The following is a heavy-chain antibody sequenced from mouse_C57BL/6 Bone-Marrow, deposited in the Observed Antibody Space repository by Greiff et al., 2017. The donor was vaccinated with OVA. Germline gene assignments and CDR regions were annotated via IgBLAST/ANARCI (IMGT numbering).Heavy chain of an antibody. CDR2: ILPGSGST. D-gene: IGHD4-1*01. J-gene: IGHJ3*01. V-gene: IGHV1-9*01. Sequence: QVQLQQSGAELMKPGASVNLSCKATGYTFTGYWIEWVKQRPGHGLEWIGEILPGSGSTNYNEKFKGKATFTADTSSNTAYMQLSSLTTEDSAIYYCARGDWDRVAWFAYWGQGTLVTVSA. CDR1: GYTFTGYW. CDR3: ARGDWDRVAWFAY.